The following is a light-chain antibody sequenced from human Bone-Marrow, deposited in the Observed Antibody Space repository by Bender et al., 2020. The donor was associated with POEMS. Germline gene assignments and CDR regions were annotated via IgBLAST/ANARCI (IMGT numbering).Light chain of an antibody. Sequence: QSVLTQSPSVSGAPGQRVTISCTGSSSNFGAEYDAHWYQQLPGTAPKLLIYGNSNRPSGVSDRFSGSKSGTSASLTITGLQAGDEADYYCQSYDSSLSGWVFGGGTKLTVL. CDR2: GNS. J-gene: IGLJ3*02. V-gene: IGLV1-40*01. CDR1: SSNFGAEYD. CDR3: QSYDSSLSGWV.